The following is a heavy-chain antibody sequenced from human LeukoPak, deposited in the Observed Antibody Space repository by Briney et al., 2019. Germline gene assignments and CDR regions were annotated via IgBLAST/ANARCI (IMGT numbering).Heavy chain of an antibody. D-gene: IGHD1-26*01. CDR1: GFTFSDYY. V-gene: IGHV3-11*01. CDR3: ARSAVGATLH. Sequence: GGSLRHSCAASGFTFSDYYMSWIRQAPGKGLEWVSHISSSGNTRYYADSVKGRFTISRDNAKNSLYLQMNSLRAEDTAVYYCARSAVGATLHWGQGTLVTVSS. J-gene: IGHJ4*02. CDR2: ISSSGNTR.